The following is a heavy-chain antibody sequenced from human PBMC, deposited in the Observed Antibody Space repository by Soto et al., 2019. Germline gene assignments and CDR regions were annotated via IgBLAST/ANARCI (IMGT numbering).Heavy chain of an antibody. CDR2: INPNSGGT. J-gene: IGHJ5*02. CDR3: ARDLEPAAIEEDWFDP. CDR1: GYTFTGYY. Sequence: AAVKVSCKASGYTFTGYYMHSVRQAPGQGLEWMGWINPNSGGTNYAQKFQGRVTMTRDTSISTAYMELSRLRSDDTAVYYCARDLEPAAIEEDWFDPWGQGTLVTVSS. V-gene: IGHV1-2*02. D-gene: IGHD2-2*01.